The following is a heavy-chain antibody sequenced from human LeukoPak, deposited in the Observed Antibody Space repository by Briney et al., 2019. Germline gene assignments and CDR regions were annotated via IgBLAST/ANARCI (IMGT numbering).Heavy chain of an antibody. CDR3: ARNTYYDILTGGLVDY. CDR1: GFTFSSYG. CDR2: ISYDGSNK. D-gene: IGHD3-9*01. V-gene: IGHV3-30*03. J-gene: IGHJ4*02. Sequence: GGSLRLSCAASGFTFSSYGMHWVRQAPGKGLEWVAVISYDGSNKYYADSVKGRFTISRDNSKNTLYLQMNSLRAEDTAVYYCARNTYYDILTGGLVDYWGQGTLVTVSS.